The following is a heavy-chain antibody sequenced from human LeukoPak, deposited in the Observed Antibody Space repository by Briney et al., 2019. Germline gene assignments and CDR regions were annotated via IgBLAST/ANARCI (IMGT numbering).Heavy chain of an antibody. CDR1: GYTFTSYG. Sequence: GASVKVSCKASGYTFTSYGISWVRQAPGQGLEWMGWISAYNGNTNYAQKLQGRVTMTTDTSTSTAYMELRSLRSDDTAVYYCAVYAPGYCSGGSCYSVIDYFDYWGQGTLVIVSS. V-gene: IGHV1-18*01. CDR3: AVYAPGYCSGGSCYSVIDYFDY. J-gene: IGHJ4*02. D-gene: IGHD2-15*01. CDR2: ISAYNGNT.